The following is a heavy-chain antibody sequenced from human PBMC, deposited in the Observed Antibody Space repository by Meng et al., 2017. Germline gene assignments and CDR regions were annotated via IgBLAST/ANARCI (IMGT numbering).Heavy chain of an antibody. J-gene: IGHJ4*02. CDR2: AYYRSKWYH. CDR1: GDSVSCNSAA. D-gene: IGHD1-26*01. CDR3: ARGSYSFDS. V-gene: IGHV6-1*01. Sequence: QIQRQQSGPGLVKPSQTLSPICAISGDSVSCNSAAWNWIRQSPSRGLEWLGRAYYRSKWYHDYAESVKSRISIDPDTSKNQFSLQLRSVTPEDSAVYYCARGSYSFDSWGQRTLVTVSS.